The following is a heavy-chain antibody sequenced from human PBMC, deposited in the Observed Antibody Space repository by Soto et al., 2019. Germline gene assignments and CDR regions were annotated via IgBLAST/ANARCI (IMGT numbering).Heavy chain of an antibody. CDR3: AKDHPHSIAAAGTFDY. Sequence: GGSLRLSCAASGFTFSSYAMSWVRQAPGKGLEWVSAISGSGGSTYYADSVKGRFTISRDNSKNTLYLQMNSLRAEDTAVYYCAKDHPHSIAAAGTFDYWGQGTLVTVSS. CDR1: GFTFSSYA. V-gene: IGHV3-23*01. J-gene: IGHJ4*02. D-gene: IGHD6-13*01. CDR2: ISGSGGST.